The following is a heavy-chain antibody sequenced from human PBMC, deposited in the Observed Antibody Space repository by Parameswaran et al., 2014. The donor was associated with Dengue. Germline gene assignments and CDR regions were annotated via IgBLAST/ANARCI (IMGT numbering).Heavy chain of an antibody. CDR2: IKSKTDGGTT. V-gene: IGHV3-15*01. Sequence: WIRQPPGKGLEWVGRIKSKTDGGTTDYAAPVKDRFTISRDDSKNTLYLQMNSLKTEDTAVYYCTTEFGGALLDYYGMDVWGQGTTVTVSS. CDR3: TTEFGGALLDYYGMDV. D-gene: IGHD3-10*01. J-gene: IGHJ6*02.